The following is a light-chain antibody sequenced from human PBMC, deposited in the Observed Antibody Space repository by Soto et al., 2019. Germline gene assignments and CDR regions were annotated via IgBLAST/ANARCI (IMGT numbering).Light chain of an antibody. CDR2: KAS. V-gene: IGKV1-5*03. Sequence: DIQMTQSPSTLSGSVGDRVTITCRASQTISSWLAWYQQKPGKAPKLLIYKASTLKSGVPSRFSGSGSGTDFTLTISCLQSEDFATYYCQQYYSFPPTFGQGTRLEI. CDR1: QTISSW. CDR3: QQYYSFPPT. J-gene: IGKJ5*01.